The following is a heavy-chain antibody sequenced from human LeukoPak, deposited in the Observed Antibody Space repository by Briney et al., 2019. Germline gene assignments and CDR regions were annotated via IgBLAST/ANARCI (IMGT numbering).Heavy chain of an antibody. CDR3: ARLAYCGGDCFSGLNPFDY. CDR2: VKQDGSVT. CDR1: GFTFSRHW. J-gene: IGHJ4*02. V-gene: IGHV3-7*01. Sequence: GGSLRLSCAASGFTFSRHWMSWVRQAPGQGLEGVANVKQDGSVTYYVDSVKGRFTMSRANAKNSLYMHMNSLRAEDTAVYYCARLAYCGGDCFSGLNPFDYWGQGALVTVSS. D-gene: IGHD2-21*01.